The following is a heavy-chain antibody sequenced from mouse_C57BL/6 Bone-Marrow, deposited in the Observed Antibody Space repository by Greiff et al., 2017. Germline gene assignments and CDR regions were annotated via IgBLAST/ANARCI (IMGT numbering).Heavy chain of an antibody. V-gene: IGHV1-82*01. Sequence: QVQLQQSGPELVKPGASVKISCKASGFAFSSSWMNWVKQRPGKGLEWIGRIYPGDGDTNYNGKFKGKATLTADKSSSTAYMQLSSLTSEDSAVYYCAGGGSSGPFAYWGQGTLVTVSA. D-gene: IGHD3-2*02. CDR3: AGGGSSGPFAY. J-gene: IGHJ3*01. CDR2: IYPGDGDT. CDR1: GFAFSSSW.